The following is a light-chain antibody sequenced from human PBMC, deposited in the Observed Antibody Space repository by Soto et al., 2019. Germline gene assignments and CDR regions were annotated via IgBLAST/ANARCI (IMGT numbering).Light chain of an antibody. CDR3: ASWDDSLSGFVV. CDR2: RNS. J-gene: IGLJ2*01. Sequence: QSVLTQPPSASGTPGQRVTISCSGSSSNIGSNYVFWYQQLPGTAPKVLMYRNSQRPSGVPDRFSGSKSGTSASLAISGLRSEDEAESYCASWDDSLSGFVVFGGGTKLTVL. V-gene: IGLV1-47*01. CDR1: SSNIGSNY.